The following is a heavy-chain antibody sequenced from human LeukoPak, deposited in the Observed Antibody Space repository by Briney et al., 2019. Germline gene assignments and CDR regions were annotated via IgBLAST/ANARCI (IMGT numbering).Heavy chain of an antibody. CDR1: GGSVSSGSYF. CDR2: FYYSAGT. Sequence: SETLSLTCTVSGGSVSSGSYFWSWIRQPPGKGLEWIGYFYYSAGTNYNPSLKSRVTISLDTSKNQFSLKLSSVTAADTAVYYCASKIRDSAGDYWGQGTLVTVSS. D-gene: IGHD3-10*01. CDR3: ASKIRDSAGDY. J-gene: IGHJ4*02. V-gene: IGHV4-61*01.